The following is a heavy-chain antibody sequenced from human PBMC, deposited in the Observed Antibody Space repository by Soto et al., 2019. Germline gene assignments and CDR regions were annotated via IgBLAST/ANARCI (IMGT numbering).Heavy chain of an antibody. Sequence: GGSLRLSCAASGFTFSGSAMHWVRQASGKGLEWVGRIRSKANNYATIYAASVKGRFTISRDDSKNTAYLQMNSLKTEDTAVYFCTRCLSGGSCYGAFDPWGQGTLVTVSS. D-gene: IGHD2-15*01. J-gene: IGHJ5*02. CDR2: IRSKANNYAT. CDR3: TRCLSGGSCYGAFDP. V-gene: IGHV3-73*01. CDR1: GFTFSGSA.